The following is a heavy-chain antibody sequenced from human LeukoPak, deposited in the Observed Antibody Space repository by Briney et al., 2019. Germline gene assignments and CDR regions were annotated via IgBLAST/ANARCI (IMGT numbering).Heavy chain of an antibody. Sequence: GGSLRLSCAASGLTFSSFWMSWVRQAPGKGLEWVANINEAGSGKYYVDSVKGRFTISRDNAKNSLYLQMNSLRVEDTAIYYCASGRQLGYWGQGTLATVSA. V-gene: IGHV3-7*01. D-gene: IGHD6-13*01. CDR2: INEAGSGK. J-gene: IGHJ4*02. CDR3: ASGRQLGY. CDR1: GLTFSSFW.